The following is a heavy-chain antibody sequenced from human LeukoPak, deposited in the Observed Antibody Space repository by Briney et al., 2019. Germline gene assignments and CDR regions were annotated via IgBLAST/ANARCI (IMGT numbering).Heavy chain of an antibody. CDR1: GGSFSGYY. D-gene: IGHD3-3*01. CDR2: INHSGST. J-gene: IGHJ4*02. CDR3: ARVGPIFGVVTYFDY. Sequence: SETLSLTCAVYGGSFSGYYWSWIRQPPGKGLEWIGEINHSGSTNYNPSLKSRVTISVDTSKNQFSLKLSSVTAADTAVYYCARVGPIFGVVTYFDYWGQGTLVTVSS. V-gene: IGHV4-34*01.